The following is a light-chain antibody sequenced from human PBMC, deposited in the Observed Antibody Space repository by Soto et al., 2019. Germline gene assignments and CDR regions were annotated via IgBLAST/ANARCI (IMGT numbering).Light chain of an antibody. CDR3: QQRSNWPPT. J-gene: IGKJ1*01. V-gene: IGKV3-11*01. CDR2: DAS. Sequence: EIVLTQSPATLSLSPGERATLSCRDSQSVSSYLAWYQQKPGQAPRLLIYDASNSATGIPARFSGSGSGTDFTLTISSLEPEDFAVYYCQQRSNWPPTFGQGTKVDIK. CDR1: QSVSSY.